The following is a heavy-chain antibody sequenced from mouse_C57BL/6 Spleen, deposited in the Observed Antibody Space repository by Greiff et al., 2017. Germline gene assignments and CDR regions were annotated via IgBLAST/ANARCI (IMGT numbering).Heavy chain of an antibody. CDR2: IDPSDSYT. CDR1: GYTFTSYW. V-gene: IGHV1-69*01. CDR3: ARIYYDYHYFDY. J-gene: IGHJ2*01. D-gene: IGHD2-4*01. Sequence: QVQLQQSGAELVMPGASVKLSCKASGYTFTSYWMHWVKQRPGQGLEWIGEIDPSDSYTNYNQKFKGKSTLTVDKSSSTAYMRLSSLTSEDSAVYYCARIYYDYHYFDYWGQGTTLTVSS.